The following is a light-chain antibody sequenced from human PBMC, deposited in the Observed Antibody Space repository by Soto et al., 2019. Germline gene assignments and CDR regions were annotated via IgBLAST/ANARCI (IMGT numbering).Light chain of an antibody. J-gene: IGKJ5*01. CDR2: AAS. CDR1: QGISSY. Sequence: DIQMTQFPSTLSATVGDSVTITCRASQGISSYLAWYQVKPGKAPKLLIYAASTLESGVPSRFSATVSGTEFSLTITSLQPEDFATYYCQQLFDSPITFGQGTRLEI. CDR3: QQLFDSPIT. V-gene: IGKV1-9*01.